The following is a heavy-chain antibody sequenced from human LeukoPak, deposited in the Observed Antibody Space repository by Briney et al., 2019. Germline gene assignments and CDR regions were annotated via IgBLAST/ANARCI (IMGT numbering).Heavy chain of an antibody. Sequence: GGSLRLSCAASGFTFSSYAMHWVRQAPGQGLEWVAVISYDGSNKYYADSVKGRFTISRDNSKNTLYLQMNSLRAEDTAVYYCARDHGSGSYTYYYYGMDVWGQGTTVTVSS. CDR3: ARDHGSGSYTYYYYGMDV. CDR1: GFTFSSYA. J-gene: IGHJ6*02. CDR2: ISYDGSNK. D-gene: IGHD3-10*01. V-gene: IGHV3-30-3*01.